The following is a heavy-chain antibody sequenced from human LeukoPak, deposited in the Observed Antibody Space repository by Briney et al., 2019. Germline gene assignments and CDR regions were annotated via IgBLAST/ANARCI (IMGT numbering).Heavy chain of an antibody. V-gene: IGHV1-18*01. CDR3: AKDRVGAPPGDWEYLGASNCFDI. CDR2: IGTYNGNT. D-gene: IGHD3-16*01. CDR1: GYTFNTYG. Sequence: GASVKVSCTASGYTFNTYGVNWVRQAPGQGLEWMGWIGTYNGNTNLAQKFKGRVTMTTDTATSTAYMELKSLRLDDTAVYYCAKDRVGAPPGDWEYLGASNCFDIWGQGTMVSVSS. J-gene: IGHJ3*02.